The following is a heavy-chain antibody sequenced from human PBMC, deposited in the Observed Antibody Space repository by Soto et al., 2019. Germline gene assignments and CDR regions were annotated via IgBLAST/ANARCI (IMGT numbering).Heavy chain of an antibody. Sequence: GGSLRLSCAASGFTFSSYGMHWVRQAPGKGLEWVAVIWYDGSNKYYADSVKGRFTISRDNSKNTLYLQMNSLRAEDTAVYYCAREAGLSSSDAFDIWGQGTMVTVSS. V-gene: IGHV3-33*01. CDR2: IWYDGSNK. D-gene: IGHD6-6*01. J-gene: IGHJ3*02. CDR1: GFTFSSYG. CDR3: AREAGLSSSDAFDI.